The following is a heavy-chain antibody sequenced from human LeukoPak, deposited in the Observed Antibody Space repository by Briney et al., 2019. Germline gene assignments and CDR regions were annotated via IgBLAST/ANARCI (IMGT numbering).Heavy chain of an antibody. CDR1: GFTFRTSG. D-gene: IGHD1-26*01. V-gene: IGHV3-48*01. CDR3: AKDGGTHFDH. CDR2: ISSSGTTI. Sequence: GGSLILSCAASGFTFRTSGMNWVRDAPGKGVEGFSYISSSGTTISYAQAVKGRFTITSDNAQTSLTLHMNTLRADDTAVYYCAKDGGTHFDHWGQGTLVTVSS. J-gene: IGHJ4*02.